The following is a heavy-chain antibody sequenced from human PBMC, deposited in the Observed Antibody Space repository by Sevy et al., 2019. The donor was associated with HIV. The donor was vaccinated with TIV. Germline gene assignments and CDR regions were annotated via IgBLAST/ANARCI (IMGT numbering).Heavy chain of an antibody. Sequence: GGSLRLSCAASGFTFSSYAMHWVRQAPGKGLEWVAVISYDGSNKYYADSVKGRFTISRDNSMNTLYLQMNSLRAEDTAVYYCARIETGTSYFDYWGQGTLVTVSS. J-gene: IGHJ4*02. V-gene: IGHV3-30-3*01. D-gene: IGHD1-1*01. CDR1: GFTFSSYA. CDR3: ARIETGTSYFDY. CDR2: ISYDGSNK.